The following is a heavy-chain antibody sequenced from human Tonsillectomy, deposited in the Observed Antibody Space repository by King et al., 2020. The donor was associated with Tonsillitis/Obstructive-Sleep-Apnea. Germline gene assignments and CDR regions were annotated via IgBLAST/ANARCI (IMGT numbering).Heavy chain of an antibody. V-gene: IGHV3-43*01. CDR1: GINFDDYT. D-gene: IGHD3-16*01. CDR3: AKDSSSSSCYDFIWGSLYYF. Sequence: VQLVESGGVVVQPGGSLRLTCATSGINFDDYTMLWVRQAPGKGLEWVSLISWDGVSIYYADSVKGRFTISRDNSKNSLYLQMNSLRTADTALYYCAKDSSSSSCYDFIWGSLYYFWGQGTLVTVSS. J-gene: IGHJ4*02. CDR2: ISWDGVSI.